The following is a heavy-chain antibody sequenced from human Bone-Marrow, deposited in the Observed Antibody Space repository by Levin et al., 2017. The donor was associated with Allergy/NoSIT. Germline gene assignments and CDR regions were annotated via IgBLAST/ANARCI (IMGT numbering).Heavy chain of an antibody. V-gene: IGHV3-30-3*01. CDR2: ISYDGSNK. J-gene: IGHJ3*02. CDR3: ARDGVMTLSIAAAPGGEINDAFDI. D-gene: IGHD6-13*01. CDR1: GFTFSSYA. Sequence: SCAASGFTFSSYAMHWVRQAPGKGLEWVAVISYDGSNKYYADSVKGRFTISRDNSKNTLYLQMNSLRAEDTAVYYCARDGVMTLSIAAAPGGEINDAFDIWGQGTMVTVSS.